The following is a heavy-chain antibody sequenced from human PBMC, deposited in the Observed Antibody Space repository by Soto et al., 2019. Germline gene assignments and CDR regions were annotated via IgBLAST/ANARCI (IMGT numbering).Heavy chain of an antibody. Sequence: GSQRLFLESSGFTFSHYTLNWVRRAPGKGLEWVSTISDRPTGHTHYAESVRGRFTISREDSRDTVFLQMDSLRAEDTAVYYCTTRMTARFDYWGQGVLVTVSS. J-gene: IGHJ4*02. CDR1: GFTFSHYT. CDR3: TTRMTARFDY. V-gene: IGHV3-23*01. CDR2: ISDRPTGHT. D-gene: IGHD2-21*02.